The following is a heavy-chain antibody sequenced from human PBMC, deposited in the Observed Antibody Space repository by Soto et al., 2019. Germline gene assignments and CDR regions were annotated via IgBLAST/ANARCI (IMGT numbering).Heavy chain of an antibody. CDR1: GGSFSGYY. V-gene: IGHV4-34*01. D-gene: IGHD6-13*01. Sequence: SETLSLTCAVYGGSFSGYYWSWIRQPPGKGLEWIGEINHSGSTNYSPSLKSRVTISVDTSKNQFSLKLSSVTAADTAVYYCARATAALYYYYYYGMDVWGQGTTVTVS. CDR3: ARATAALYYYYYYGMDV. J-gene: IGHJ6*02. CDR2: INHSGST.